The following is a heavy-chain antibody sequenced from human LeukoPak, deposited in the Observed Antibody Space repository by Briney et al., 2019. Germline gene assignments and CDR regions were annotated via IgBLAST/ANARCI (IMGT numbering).Heavy chain of an antibody. CDR1: GGSISSYY. V-gene: IGHV4-59*12. CDR2: IYYSGST. D-gene: IGHD3-22*01. CDR3: ARRLRYYYDSSGYSDY. Sequence: PSETLSLTCTVSGGSISSYYWSWIRQPPGKGLEWIGYIYYSGSTNYNPSLKSRVTISVDTSKNQFSLKLSSVTAADTAVYYCARRLRYYYDSSGYSDYWGQGTLVTVSS. J-gene: IGHJ4*02.